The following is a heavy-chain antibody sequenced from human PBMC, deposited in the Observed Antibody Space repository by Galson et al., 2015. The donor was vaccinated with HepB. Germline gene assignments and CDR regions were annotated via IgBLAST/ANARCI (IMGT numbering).Heavy chain of an antibody. CDR3: ARRGGEPGIAAAGDY. J-gene: IGHJ4*02. CDR1: GSSFTSYW. Sequence: SGAEVKKPGESLKTSCKGSGSSFTSYWIGWVRQMPGKGLEWMGIIYPGDSDTRYSPSFQGQVTISADKSISTAYLQWSSLKASDTAMYYCARRGGEPGIAAAGDYWGQGTLVTVSS. V-gene: IGHV5-51*01. D-gene: IGHD6-13*01. CDR2: IYPGDSDT.